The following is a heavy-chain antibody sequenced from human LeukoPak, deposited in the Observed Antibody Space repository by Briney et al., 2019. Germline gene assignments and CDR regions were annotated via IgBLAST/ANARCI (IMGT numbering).Heavy chain of an antibody. CDR3: AKGWGFNI. J-gene: IGHJ3*02. V-gene: IGHV6-1*01. CDR1: GDIVSSNTAA. CDR2: TYYRSKWYS. Sequence: SQTLSLTCAISGDIVSSNTAAWNWIRQSPSRGLEWLVRTYYRSKWYSDYAVSVKSRITITPDTSKNQFSLQLNSVTPEDTAVYYCAKGWGFNIWGQGTMVTVSS. D-gene: IGHD3-16*01.